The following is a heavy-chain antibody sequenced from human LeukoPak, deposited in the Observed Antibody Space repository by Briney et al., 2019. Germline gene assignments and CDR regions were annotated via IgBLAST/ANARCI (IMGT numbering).Heavy chain of an antibody. Sequence: ASVKVSCKASGYTFTGYYMHWVRQAPGKGLEWMGGFDPEDGETIYAQKFQGRVTMTEDTSTDTAYMELSSLRSEDTAVYYCATTPPGDGDYAEREFDYWGQGTLVTVSS. CDR1: GYTFTGYY. CDR3: ATTPPGDGDYAEREFDY. V-gene: IGHV1-24*01. CDR2: FDPEDGET. D-gene: IGHD4-17*01. J-gene: IGHJ4*02.